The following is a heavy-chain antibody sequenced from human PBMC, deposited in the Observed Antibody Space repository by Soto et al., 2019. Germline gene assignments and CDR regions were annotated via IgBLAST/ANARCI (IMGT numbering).Heavy chain of an antibody. CDR2: ISGSGGNT. CDR3: AKDRVVAATQSFYY. V-gene: IGHV3-23*01. CDR1: GFTFSSYA. Sequence: EVQLLESGGGLVQPGGSLRLSCGASGFTFSSYAMNWVRQAPGKGPEWVSTISGSGGNTYYADSVRGRFTISRDNSKNTLYLQMNSLGAEDTAIYYCAKDRVVAATQSFYYWGQGTLVTVSS. D-gene: IGHD2-15*01. J-gene: IGHJ4*02.